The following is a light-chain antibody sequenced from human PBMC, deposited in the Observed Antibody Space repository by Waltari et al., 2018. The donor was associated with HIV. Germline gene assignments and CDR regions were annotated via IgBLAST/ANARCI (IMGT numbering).Light chain of an antibody. J-gene: IGKJ5*01. CDR3: QQTYSVSIT. Sequence: QLTQSPSSLSPSLGDKVTITCRASQNIKTLLNWYQMRPGKAPRLLIYGVSGLPAGVPSRFAGGGSGSDFTLTINNLQPEDFASYFCQQTYSVSITFGPGTRVEI. CDR2: GVS. V-gene: IGKV1-39*01. CDR1: QNIKTL.